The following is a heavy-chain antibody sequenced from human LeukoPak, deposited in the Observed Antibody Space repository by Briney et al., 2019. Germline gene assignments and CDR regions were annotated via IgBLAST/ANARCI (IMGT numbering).Heavy chain of an antibody. CDR2: IKSKTDGGTT. J-gene: IGHJ4*02. CDR3: ARVGSGYDFRGYFDY. D-gene: IGHD5-12*01. CDR1: GFTFSNAW. V-gene: IGHV3-15*01. Sequence: GGSLRLSCAASGFTFSNAWMSWVRQAPGKGLEWVGRIKSKTDGGTTDYAAPVKGRFTISRDNAKNSLYLQMNSLRAEDTAVYYCARVGSGYDFRGYFDYWGQGTLVTVSS.